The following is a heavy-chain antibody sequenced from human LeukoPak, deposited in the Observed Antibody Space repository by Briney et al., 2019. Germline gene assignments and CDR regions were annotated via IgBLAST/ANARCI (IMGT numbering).Heavy chain of an antibody. Sequence: GGSLRLSCAASGFTFSSYGVHWVRQAPGKGLEWVAVISYDGSNKYYADSVKGRFTISRDNSKNTLYLQMNSLRAEDTAVYYCAKDRYSSSWYWFDPWGQGTLVTVSS. V-gene: IGHV3-30*18. CDR2: ISYDGSNK. CDR1: GFTFSSYG. D-gene: IGHD6-13*01. J-gene: IGHJ5*02. CDR3: AKDRYSSSWYWFDP.